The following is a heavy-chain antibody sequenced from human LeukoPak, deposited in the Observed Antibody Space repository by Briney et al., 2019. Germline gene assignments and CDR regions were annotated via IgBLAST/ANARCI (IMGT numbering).Heavy chain of an antibody. CDR2: IYHSGST. Sequence: SETLSLTCTVSGYSISSGYYWGWIRQPPGKGLEWIGSIYHSGSTYYNPSLKSRVTISVDTSKNQFSLKLSSVTAADTAVYYCARDILRGSSGYYFDYWGQGTLVTVSS. CDR1: GYSISSGYY. CDR3: ARDILRGSSGYYFDY. V-gene: IGHV4-38-2*02. J-gene: IGHJ4*02. D-gene: IGHD3-22*01.